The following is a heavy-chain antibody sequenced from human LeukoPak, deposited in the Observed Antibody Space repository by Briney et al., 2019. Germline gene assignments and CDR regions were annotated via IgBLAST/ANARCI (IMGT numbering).Heavy chain of an antibody. CDR2: IYHSGST. V-gene: IGHV4-38-2*02. Sequence: GSLRLSCTVSGFTVSSNSMSWVRQAPGKGLEWIGSIYHSGSTYYNPSLKSRVTISVDTSKNQFSLKLSSVTAADTAVYYCARVGNAFDNSGYYFDYWGQGTLVTVSS. CDR3: ARVGNAFDNSGYYFDY. J-gene: IGHJ4*02. CDR1: GFTVSSNS. D-gene: IGHD3-22*01.